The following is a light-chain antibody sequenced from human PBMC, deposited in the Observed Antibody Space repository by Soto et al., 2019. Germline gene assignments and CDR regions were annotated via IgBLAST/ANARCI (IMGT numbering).Light chain of an antibody. CDR1: QSVSSN. J-gene: IGKJ2*01. Sequence: EIVMTQSPATLSVSPGERATLSCRASQSVSSNLAWYQQKPGQAPRLLIYGASTRATGVPVRFSGSGSGTEFTLTLSSLQSEDSAVYYCQQYNNWPPYTFGQGTKLEIK. V-gene: IGKV3-15*01. CDR2: GAS. CDR3: QQYNNWPPYT.